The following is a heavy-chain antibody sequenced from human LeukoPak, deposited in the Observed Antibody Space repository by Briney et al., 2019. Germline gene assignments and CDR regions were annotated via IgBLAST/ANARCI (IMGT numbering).Heavy chain of an antibody. V-gene: IGHV3-74*01. CDR2: INSDGSST. J-gene: IGHJ4*02. D-gene: IGHD3-16*02. Sequence: TGGSLRLSCAASGFTFSNYWMHWVRQAPGKGLVWVSRINSDGSSTSYADSVKGRFTISRDSAKNTLYLQMNSLRAEDTAVCYCARAGNYVGGTYRTDVFDYWGQGTLVTVSS. CDR1: GFTFSNYW. CDR3: ARAGNYVGGTYRTDVFDY.